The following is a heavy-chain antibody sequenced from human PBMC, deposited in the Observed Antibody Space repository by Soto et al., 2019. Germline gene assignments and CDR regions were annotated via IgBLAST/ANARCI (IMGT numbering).Heavy chain of an antibody. Sequence: LGESLKISCKGSGYSFTSYWISWVRQMPGKGLEWMGRIDPSDSYTNYSPSFQGHVTISADKSISTAYLQWSSLKASDTAMYYCARTPRALAAIVFDWFDPWGQGTLVTVSS. D-gene: IGHD2-2*02. CDR2: IDPSDSYT. CDR1: GYSFTSYW. CDR3: ARTPRALAAIVFDWFDP. V-gene: IGHV5-10-1*01. J-gene: IGHJ5*02.